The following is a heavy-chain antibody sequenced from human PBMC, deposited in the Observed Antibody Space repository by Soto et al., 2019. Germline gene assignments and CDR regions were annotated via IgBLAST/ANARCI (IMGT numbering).Heavy chain of an antibody. J-gene: IGHJ6*02. D-gene: IGHD2-8*01. CDR1: GFTFSSYG. Sequence: GGSLRLSCAASGFTFSSYGMHWVRQAPGKGLEWVAVISYDGSNKYYADSVKGRFTISRDNSKNTLYLQMNSLRAEDTAVYYCAKDRRYCTNGVCSYGMDVWDQGTTVTVSS. CDR3: AKDRRYCTNGVCSYGMDV. V-gene: IGHV3-30*18. CDR2: ISYDGSNK.